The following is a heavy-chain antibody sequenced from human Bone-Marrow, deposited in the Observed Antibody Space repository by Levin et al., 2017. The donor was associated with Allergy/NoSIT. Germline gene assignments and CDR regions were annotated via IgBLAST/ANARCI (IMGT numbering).Heavy chain of an antibody. D-gene: IGHD2-15*01. Sequence: GGSLRLSCAVSGFTFRNYAMHWVRQAPGRGLEWVAFISLDGNTQYYADSVKGRFTVSRDNSNNTLHLQMNSLRVEDTAIYYCAKDTYTCSGGSCYFFDYWGQGAMVTVSS. J-gene: IGHJ4*02. CDR3: AKDTYTCSGGSCYFFDY. CDR2: ISLDGNTQ. CDR1: GFTFRNYA. V-gene: IGHV3-30*18.